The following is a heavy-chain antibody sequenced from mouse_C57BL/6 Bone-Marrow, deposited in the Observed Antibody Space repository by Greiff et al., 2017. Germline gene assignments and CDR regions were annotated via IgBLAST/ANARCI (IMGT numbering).Heavy chain of an antibody. Sequence: VQRVESGAELVRPGTSVKMSCKASGYTFTNYWIGWAKQRPGHGLEWIGDIYPGGGYTNYNEKFKGKATLTADKSSSTAYMQFSSLTSEDSAIYHCARKGDYDYYAMDYWGQGTSVTVSS. CDR3: ARKGDYDYYAMDY. CDR1: GYTFTNYW. D-gene: IGHD2-4*01. J-gene: IGHJ4*01. V-gene: IGHV1-63*01. CDR2: IYPGGGYT.